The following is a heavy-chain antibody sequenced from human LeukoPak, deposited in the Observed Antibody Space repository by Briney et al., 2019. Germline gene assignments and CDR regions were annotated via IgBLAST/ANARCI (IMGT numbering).Heavy chain of an antibody. J-gene: IGHJ4*02. V-gene: IGHV3-7*01. Sequence: PGGSLRLSCVASGFTFSSSSMSWVRQAPGKGLEWVANIKQDGSEKNYVDSVKGRFTISGDNAENSLYLQMNSLRAEDTAVYYCAREEIVNHYYGSGTYNFHDYWGQGTLVTVSS. CDR2: IKQDGSEK. D-gene: IGHD3-10*01. CDR3: AREEIVNHYYGSGTYNFHDY. CDR1: GFTFSSSS.